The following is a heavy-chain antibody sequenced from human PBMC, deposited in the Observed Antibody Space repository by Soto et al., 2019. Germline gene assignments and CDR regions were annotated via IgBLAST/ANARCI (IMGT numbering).Heavy chain of an antibody. CDR2: INPNSGGT. V-gene: IGHV1-2*02. D-gene: IGHD2-15*01. CDR1: GYTFTGYY. CDR3: AAGRGYCSGGSCYYWFDP. Sequence: ASVKVSCKASGYTFTGYYMHWVRQAPGQGLEWMGWINPNSGGTNYAQKFQGRVTITRDTSASTAYMELSSLRSEDTAVYYCAAGRGYCSGGSCYYWFDPWGQGTLVTVSS. J-gene: IGHJ5*02.